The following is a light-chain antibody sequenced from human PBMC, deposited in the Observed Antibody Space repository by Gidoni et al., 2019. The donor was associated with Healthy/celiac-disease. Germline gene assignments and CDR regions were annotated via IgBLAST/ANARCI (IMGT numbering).Light chain of an antibody. CDR3: QQYNNWHPRT. J-gene: IGKJ4*01. V-gene: IGKV3-15*01. Sequence: EIVMTPSPATLSVSQGERATLSCRASQSVSSNLAWYQQKPGQAPRLLIYGASTRATGIPARFSGSGSGTEFTLTISSLQSEDFAVYYCQQYNNWHPRTFGGGTKVEIK. CDR1: QSVSSN. CDR2: GAS.